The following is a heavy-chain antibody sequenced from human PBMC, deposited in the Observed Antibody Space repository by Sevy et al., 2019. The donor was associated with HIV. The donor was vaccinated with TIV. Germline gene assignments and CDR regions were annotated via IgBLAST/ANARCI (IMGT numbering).Heavy chain of an antibody. J-gene: IGHJ6*02. V-gene: IGHV3-7*03. CDR2: IKVDGSEK. Sequence: GGSLRLSCAASGFTVGSNYMSWVRQAPGKGLEWVANIKVDGSEKYYVDSVKGRFTISRDNAKNSLYLQMNSLRAEDTAVYYCARDCNSNTCLWGLDVWGQGTTVTVSS. CDR3: ARDCNSNTCLWGLDV. D-gene: IGHD2-2*01. CDR1: GFTVGSNY.